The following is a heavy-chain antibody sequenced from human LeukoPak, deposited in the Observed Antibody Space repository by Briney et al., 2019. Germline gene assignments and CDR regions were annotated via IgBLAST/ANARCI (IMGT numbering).Heavy chain of an antibody. D-gene: IGHD4-17*01. CDR1: GGSISSYY. CDR2: IYYSGST. V-gene: IGHV4-59*01. CDR3: ARHDRGVTTVLYY. Sequence: PSETLSLTCTVSGGSISSYYWSWIRQPPGKGLEWIGYIYYSGSTNYNPSLRSRVTISVDTSKNQFSLKLSSVTAADTAVYYCARHDRGVTTVLYYWGQGTLVTVSS. J-gene: IGHJ4*02.